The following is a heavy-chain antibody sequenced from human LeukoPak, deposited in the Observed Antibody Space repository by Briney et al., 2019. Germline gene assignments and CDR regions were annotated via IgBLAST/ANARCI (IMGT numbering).Heavy chain of an antibody. CDR1: GGTFSSYA. CDR2: INAGNGNT. CDR3: ARGWYNWNPGKHFDY. Sequence: ASVKVSCKASGGTFSSYAISWVRQAPGQRLEWMGWINAGNGNTKYSQKFQGRVTITRDTSASTAYMELSSLRSEDTAVYYCARGWYNWNPGKHFDYWGQGTLVTVSS. J-gene: IGHJ4*02. V-gene: IGHV1-3*01. D-gene: IGHD1-20*01.